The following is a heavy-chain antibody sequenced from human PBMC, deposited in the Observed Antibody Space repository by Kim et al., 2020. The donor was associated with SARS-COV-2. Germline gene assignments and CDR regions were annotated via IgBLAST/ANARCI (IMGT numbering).Heavy chain of an antibody. CDR3: ARHPRPRRTYGLDV. J-gene: IGHJ6*02. Sequence: NPSLKSRLTISVETSKNQFSLKLSSVTAADTAVYYCARHPRPRRTYGLDVWGQGTTVTVSS. V-gene: IGHV4-39*01.